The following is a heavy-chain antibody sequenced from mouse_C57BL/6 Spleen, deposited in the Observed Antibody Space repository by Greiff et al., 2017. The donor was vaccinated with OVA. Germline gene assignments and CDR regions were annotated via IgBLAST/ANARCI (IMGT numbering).Heavy chain of an antibody. CDR1: GYTFTSYW. J-gene: IGHJ2*01. CDR2: IDPSDSYT. Sequence: QVQLQPGAELVMPGASVKLSCKASGYTFTSYWMHWVKQRPGQGLEWIGEIDPSDSYTNYNQKFKGKSTLTVDKSSSTAYMQLSSLTSEDSAVYYCARSNYGSSYDWGQGTTLTVSS. V-gene: IGHV1-69*01. D-gene: IGHD1-1*01. CDR3: ARSNYGSSYD.